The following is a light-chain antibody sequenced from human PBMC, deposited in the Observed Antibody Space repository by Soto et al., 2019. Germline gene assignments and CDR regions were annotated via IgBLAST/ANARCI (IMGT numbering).Light chain of an antibody. J-gene: IGLJ3*02. V-gene: IGLV2-8*01. CDR3: GSYGGSSNWV. CDR1: TSDIGRYNY. CDR2: EVR. Sequence: QSVLTQPPSAAGSPGQSVTISCTGTTSDIGRYNYVSWYQQHPGTAPKLIIYEVRKRPSGVPDRFSASKSANSASLTVSGLQPEDEADYYFGSYGGSSNWVFGGGTQLTVL.